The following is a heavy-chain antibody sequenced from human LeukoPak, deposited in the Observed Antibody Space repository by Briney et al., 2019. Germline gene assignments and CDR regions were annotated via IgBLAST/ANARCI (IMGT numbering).Heavy chain of an antibody. CDR1: GYTFTGYY. CDR3: ARDWQWPEGDY. J-gene: IGHJ4*02. CDR2: INPNSGGT. Sequence: VASVKVSCKASGYTFTGYYVHWVRQAPGQGLEWMGRINPNSGGTNYAQKFQGRVTMTRDTSISTAYKELSRLRSDDTAVYYCARDWQWPEGDYWGQGTLVTVSS. D-gene: IGHD6-19*01. V-gene: IGHV1-2*06.